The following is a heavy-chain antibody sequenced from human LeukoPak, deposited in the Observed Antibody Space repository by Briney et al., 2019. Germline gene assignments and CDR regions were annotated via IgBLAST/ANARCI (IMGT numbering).Heavy chain of an antibody. J-gene: IGHJ5*02. D-gene: IGHD6-19*01. V-gene: IGHV4-59*12. CDR1: GGSISSYY. Sequence: SETLSLTCTVSGGSISSYYWSWIRQPPPQGLERNGYSYYSWSTNYNPSLKSRVTISVDTSKNQFSLKLSSVTAADTAVYYCASGYSSGWYRGWFDPWGQGTLVTVSS. CDR3: ASGYSSGWYRGWFDP. CDR2: SYYSWST.